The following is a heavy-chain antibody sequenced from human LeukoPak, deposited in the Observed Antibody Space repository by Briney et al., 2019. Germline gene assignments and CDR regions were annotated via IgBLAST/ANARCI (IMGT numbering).Heavy chain of an antibody. CDR1: GGSFSGYY. J-gene: IGHJ2*01. D-gene: IGHD6-13*01. CDR3: ARYIAAAGKGPRMRYFDL. Sequence: PSETLSLTCAVYGGSFSGYYWSWIRQPPGKGLEWIGEINHSGSTNYNPSLGSRVTISVDTSKNQFSLKLSSVTAADTAVYYCARYIAAAGKGPRMRYFDLWGRGTLVTVSS. V-gene: IGHV4-34*01. CDR2: INHSGST.